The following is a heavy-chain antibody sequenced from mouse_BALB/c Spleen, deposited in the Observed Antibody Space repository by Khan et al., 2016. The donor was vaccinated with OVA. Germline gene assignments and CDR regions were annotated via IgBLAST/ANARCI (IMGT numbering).Heavy chain of an antibody. CDR3: ARGNYYGYAMDY. CDR1: GYSITSNYA. J-gene: IGHJ4*01. CDR2: ISYSGST. D-gene: IGHD1-1*01. Sequence: QLEESGPGLVKPFQSLSLTCTVTGYSITSNYAWNWIRQFPGNKLEWVGYISYSGSTSYNPSLKSRISITRDTSKNQFFLQLNSVTTEDTATYYCARGNYYGYAMDYWGQGTSVTVSA. V-gene: IGHV3-2*02.